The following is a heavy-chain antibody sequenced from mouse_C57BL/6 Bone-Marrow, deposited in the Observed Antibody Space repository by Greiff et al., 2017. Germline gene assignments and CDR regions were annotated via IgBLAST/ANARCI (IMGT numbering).Heavy chain of an antibody. CDR3: AYYDYEDYYAMDY. Sequence: QVQLQQPGAELVKPGASVKMSCKASGYTFTSYWITWVKQRPGQGLEWIGDIYPGSGSTNYNEKFKSKATLTVDTSSSTAYMQLSSLTSEDSAVYYCAYYDYEDYYAMDYWGQGTSVPVSS. V-gene: IGHV1-55*01. D-gene: IGHD2-4*01. CDR2: IYPGSGST. CDR1: GYTFTSYW. J-gene: IGHJ4*01.